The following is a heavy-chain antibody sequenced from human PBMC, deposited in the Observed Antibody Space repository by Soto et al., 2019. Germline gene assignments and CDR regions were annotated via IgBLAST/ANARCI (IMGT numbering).Heavy chain of an antibody. CDR2: INHSGST. D-gene: IGHD2-15*01. Sequence: SETLSLTCTVSGGSVSSTSYYWSWIRQPPGKGLEWIGEINHSGSTNYNPSLKSRVTISVDTSKNQFSLKLSSVTAADTAVYYCASDRRRSIDYWGQGTLVTVSS. CDR1: GGSVSSTSYY. CDR3: ASDRRRSIDY. V-gene: IGHV4-39*07. J-gene: IGHJ4*02.